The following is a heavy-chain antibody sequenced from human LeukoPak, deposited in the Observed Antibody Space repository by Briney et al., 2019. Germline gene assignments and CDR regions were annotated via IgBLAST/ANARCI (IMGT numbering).Heavy chain of an antibody. CDR2: ISGNGDST. CDR3: ARVLSPGWAFDI. CDR1: GFTFSSYA. J-gene: IGHJ3*02. Sequence: GGSLRLSCAASGFTFSSYAIHWVRQAPGKGLEYVSAISGNGDSTSYANSVKGRFTVSRDNSKNTLYLQMGSLRAEDMAVYYCARVLSPGWAFDIWGQGTIVTVSS. V-gene: IGHV3-64*01. D-gene: IGHD2-15*01.